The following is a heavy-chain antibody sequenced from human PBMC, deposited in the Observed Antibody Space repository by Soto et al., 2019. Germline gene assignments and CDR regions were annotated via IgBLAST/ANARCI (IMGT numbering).Heavy chain of an antibody. CDR3: ARWGRVGDIAI. D-gene: IGHD2-15*01. Sequence: QVQLVESGGGLVKPGGSLRLSCAASGFTFSDYYMSWIREAPGKGVEWVSDMSSSGSTIDYAAPVKGRLTISRDKAKNSRHLQMNSLRAEDTAVYYCARWGRVGDIAIWGQGTMVTVSS. J-gene: IGHJ3*02. V-gene: IGHV3-11*01. CDR1: GFTFSDYY. CDR2: MSSSGSTI.